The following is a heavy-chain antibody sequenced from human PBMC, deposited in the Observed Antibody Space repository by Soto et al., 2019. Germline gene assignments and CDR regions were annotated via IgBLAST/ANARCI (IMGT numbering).Heavy chain of an antibody. CDR2: IYYSGST. Sequence: QVQLQESGPGLVKPSQTLSLTCTVSGGSISSGGYYWSWIRQHPGKGLEWIGYIYYSGSTYYNPSLKRRVTISVDTSKNQFSLKLSSVTAADTAVYYCARDRGGPGYDAFDIWGQGTMVTVSS. CDR3: ARDRGGPGYDAFDI. D-gene: IGHD3-16*01. V-gene: IGHV4-31*03. J-gene: IGHJ3*02. CDR1: GGSISSGGYY.